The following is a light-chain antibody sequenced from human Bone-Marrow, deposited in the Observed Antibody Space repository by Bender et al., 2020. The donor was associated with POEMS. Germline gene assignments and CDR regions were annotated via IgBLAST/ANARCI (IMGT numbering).Light chain of an antibody. CDR1: SSDFGSYNL. V-gene: IGLV2-14*02. CDR3: SSYTSSSTPV. CDR2: DVS. J-gene: IGLJ3*02. Sequence: SALTQPASVSGSPGQSITISCTGSSSDFGSYNLVSWYQHHPGKAPKLMIYDVSNRPSGVSNRFSGSKSGNTASLTISGLQAEDEADYYCSSYTSSSTPVFGGGTKLTVL.